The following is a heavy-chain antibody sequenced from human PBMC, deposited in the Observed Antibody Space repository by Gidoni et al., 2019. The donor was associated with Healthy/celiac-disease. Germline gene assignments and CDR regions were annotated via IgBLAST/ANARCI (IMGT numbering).Heavy chain of an antibody. J-gene: IGHJ4*02. CDR3: AIETEGNFDY. V-gene: IGHV4-34*01. CDR2: INHSGRT. CDR1: GGYFSGYY. Sequence: QVQLQQWGAGRLKPSETLSLTCAVYGGYFSGYYWSWLRQPPGKGREWIGEINHSGRTNYNPSLMSRVTISVDTSTIQFPLKLSSVTAAATAVYYCAIETEGNFDYWGQGTLVTVSS.